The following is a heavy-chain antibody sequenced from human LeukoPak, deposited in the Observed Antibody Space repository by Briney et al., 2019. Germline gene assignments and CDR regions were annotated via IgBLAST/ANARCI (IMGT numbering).Heavy chain of an antibody. Sequence: ASETLSLTCTVSGGSISNYYWTWIRQPPGKGLECIGYIYYSGSTNYNPSLKSRVTISVDTSKNQFSLKLSSVTAADTAVYYCARQIVAAAGTWFDPWGQGTLVTVSS. CDR2: IYYSGST. D-gene: IGHD6-13*01. CDR3: ARQIVAAAGTWFDP. CDR1: GGSISNYY. J-gene: IGHJ5*02. V-gene: IGHV4-59*08.